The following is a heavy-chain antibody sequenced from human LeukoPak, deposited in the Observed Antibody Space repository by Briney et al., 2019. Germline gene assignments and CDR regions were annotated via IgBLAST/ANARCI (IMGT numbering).Heavy chain of an antibody. J-gene: IGHJ6*02. CDR2: ISYDGSNK. Sequence: GGSLRLSCAASGFTFSSYGMHWVRQAPGKGLEWVAVISYDGSNKYYADSVKGRFTISGDNSKNTLYLQMNSLRAEDTAVYYCAKDLGSRYYDSSVYYLNYYYYGMDVGGQGPTVTVSS. CDR3: AKDLGSRYYDSSVYYLNYYYYGMDV. D-gene: IGHD3-22*01. V-gene: IGHV3-30*18. CDR1: GFTFSSYG.